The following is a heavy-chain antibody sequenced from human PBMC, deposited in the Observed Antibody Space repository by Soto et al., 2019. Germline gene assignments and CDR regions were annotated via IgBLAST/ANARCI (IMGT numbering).Heavy chain of an antibody. J-gene: IGHJ4*02. V-gene: IGHV1-3*01. Sequence: QVQLVQSGAEVKKPGASVKDSCKASGYTFTSYAMHWVRQAPGQRLEWMGWINAGNGNTKDSQKFQGRVTITRDTSASTAYMELSSPRTEDTAVDYCARDNDRSGYYYSYWGQGTLVTVSS. D-gene: IGHD3-22*01. CDR1: GYTFTSYA. CDR2: INAGNGNT. CDR3: ARDNDRSGYYYSY.